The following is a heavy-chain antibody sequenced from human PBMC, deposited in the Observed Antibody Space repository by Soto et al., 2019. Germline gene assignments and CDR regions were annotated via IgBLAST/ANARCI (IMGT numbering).Heavy chain of an antibody. D-gene: IGHD2-2*01. J-gene: IGHJ6*02. V-gene: IGHV3-30-3*01. CDR3: ARDTTVLVPAAMPPGSAPPGRHGMDV. CDR1: GFTFSSYA. Sequence: GGSLRLSCAGSGFTFSSYAMHWVRQAPGKGLEWVAVISYDGSNKYYADSVKGRFTISRDNSKNTLYLQMNSLRAEDTAVYYCARDTTVLVPAAMPPGSAPPGRHGMDVWGQGTTVTVSS. CDR2: ISYDGSNK.